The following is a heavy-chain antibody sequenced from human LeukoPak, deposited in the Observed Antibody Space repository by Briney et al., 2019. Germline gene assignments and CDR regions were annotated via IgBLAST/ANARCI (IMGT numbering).Heavy chain of an antibody. V-gene: IGHV1-18*01. J-gene: IGHJ3*02. CDR3: ARGSVYYYDSSGYYYLWKDDAFDI. Sequence: ASVKVSCKAPGYTFTSYGISWVRQAPGQGLEWMGWISAYNGNTNYAQKLQGRVTMTTDTSTSTAYMELRSLRSDDTAVYYCARGSVYYYDSSGYYYLWKDDAFDIWGQGTMVTVSS. CDR2: ISAYNGNT. D-gene: IGHD3-22*01. CDR1: GYTFTSYG.